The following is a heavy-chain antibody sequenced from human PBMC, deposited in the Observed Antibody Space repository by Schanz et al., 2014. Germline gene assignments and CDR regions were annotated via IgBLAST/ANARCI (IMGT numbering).Heavy chain of an antibody. CDR1: GFIFSNFA. CDR3: ARDGGRDGYNLAFDV. D-gene: IGHD5-12*01. J-gene: IGHJ3*01. V-gene: IGHV3-23*04. CDR2: MYINSGST. Sequence: VQLVESGGGVVQPGGSLRLSCAASGFIFSNFAMEWVRQAPGKGLEWISSMYINSGSTQYADSVKGRFIISRDSSKNTLFLQMNSLRAEDTAVYFCARDGGRDGYNLAFDVWGQGTLVTVSS.